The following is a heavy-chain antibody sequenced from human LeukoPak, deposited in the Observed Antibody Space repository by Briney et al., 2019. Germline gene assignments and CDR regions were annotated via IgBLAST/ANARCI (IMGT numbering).Heavy chain of an antibody. CDR3: AKHRFESGGYHSTD. J-gene: IGHJ4*02. Sequence: GGSLRLSCAASGFTFNNYAMSWVRKAPGKGLEWVSAISGSGGSTYYADSVKGRFTISRDNSKNTLYLLMNSLRAEDTAVYYCAKHRFESGGYHSTDWGQGTLVTVSS. V-gene: IGHV3-23*01. CDR2: ISGSGGST. CDR1: GFTFNNYA. D-gene: IGHD3-22*01.